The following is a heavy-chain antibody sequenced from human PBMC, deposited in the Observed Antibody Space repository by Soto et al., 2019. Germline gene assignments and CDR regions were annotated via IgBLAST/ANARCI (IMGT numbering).Heavy chain of an antibody. D-gene: IGHD6-19*01. CDR2: IKQDGSEN. CDR1: SFTFSSYW. Sequence: DVRLVESGGGLVQPGGSLRLSCAACSFTFSSYWLRWVRQAPGQGLEWVATIKQDGSENYYVDSVKGRFTSSRDNAKNSLYLQMSSLRADDTAVYYCARDGPFISVAAPAFQYAMDVWGQGTTVTVS. V-gene: IGHV3-7*03. J-gene: IGHJ6*02. CDR3: ARDGPFISVAAPAFQYAMDV.